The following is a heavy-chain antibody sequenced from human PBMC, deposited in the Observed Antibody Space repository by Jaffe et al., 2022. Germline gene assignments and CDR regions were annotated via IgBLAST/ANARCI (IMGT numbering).Heavy chain of an antibody. Sequence: EVQLVESGGGLVQPGGSLRLSCAASGFTFSSYWMSWVRQAPGKGLEWVANIKQDGSEKYYVDSVKGRFTISRDNAKNSLYLQMNSLRAEDTAVYYCARELSEGYCSSTSCYDILHYYYMDVWGKGTTVTVSS. CDR3: ARELSEGYCSSTSCYDILHYYYMDV. V-gene: IGHV3-7*01. J-gene: IGHJ6*03. CDR2: IKQDGSEK. D-gene: IGHD2-2*01. CDR1: GFTFSSYW.